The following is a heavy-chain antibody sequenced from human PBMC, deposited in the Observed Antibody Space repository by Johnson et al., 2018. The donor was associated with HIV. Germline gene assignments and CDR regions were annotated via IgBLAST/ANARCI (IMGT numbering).Heavy chain of an antibody. D-gene: IGHD1-26*01. Sequence: QVQLVESGGGVVQPGRSLRLSCAASGFTFSSYWMHWVRQPPGKGLEWVAVISYDGRNKYYADSVKGRLPISRDNSKNTRYLQVNSLEPEDTAVYYCAKNKQVWGLLPVDAFDVWGQGTSITVSS. CDR2: ISYDGRNK. J-gene: IGHJ3*01. V-gene: IGHV3-30-3*02. CDR1: GFTFSSYW. CDR3: AKNKQVWGLLPVDAFDV.